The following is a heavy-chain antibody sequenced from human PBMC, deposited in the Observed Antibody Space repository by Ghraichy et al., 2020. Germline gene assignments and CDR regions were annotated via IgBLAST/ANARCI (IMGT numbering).Heavy chain of an antibody. CDR1: GFTFSDCW. CDR2: ITRDGRT. V-gene: IGHV3-74*01. J-gene: IGHJ6*02. Sequence: GGSLRLSCAASGFTFSDCWMNWVRLVPGKGLVWVSRITRDGRTAYADSVKGRFTISRDNAKNTVYLQMNSLGVEDTAMYYCVREYYYTLDVWGQGTTVTVSS. CDR3: VREYYYTLDV.